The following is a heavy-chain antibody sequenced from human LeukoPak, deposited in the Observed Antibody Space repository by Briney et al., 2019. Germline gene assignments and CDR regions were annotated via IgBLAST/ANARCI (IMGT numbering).Heavy chain of an antibody. J-gene: IGHJ4*02. CDR3: ARELTGSYMGGGVYYFDY. Sequence: PSETLSLTCAVYGGSFSGYYWSWIRQPPGKGLEWIGEINHSGSTNYNPSLKSRVTISVDTSKNQFSLKLSSVTAADTAVYYCARELTGSYMGGGVYYFDYWGQGTLVTVSS. CDR2: INHSGST. D-gene: IGHD1-26*01. V-gene: IGHV4-34*01. CDR1: GGSFSGYY.